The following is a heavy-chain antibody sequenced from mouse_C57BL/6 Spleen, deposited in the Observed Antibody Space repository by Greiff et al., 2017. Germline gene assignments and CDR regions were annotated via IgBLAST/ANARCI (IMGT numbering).Heavy chain of an antibody. CDR2: ISSDSNTI. CDR3: ARGDSNY. D-gene: IGHD2-5*01. V-gene: IGHV5-17*01. J-gene: IGHJ2*01. CDR1: GFTFSDYG. Sequence: EVHVVESGGGLVKPGGSLKLSCAASGFTFSDYGMHWVRQAPEKGLEWVAYISSDSNTIYYADTVRGRFTISRDNAKNTLFLQMTSLRSEDTAMYYCARGDSNYWGQGTTLTVSS.